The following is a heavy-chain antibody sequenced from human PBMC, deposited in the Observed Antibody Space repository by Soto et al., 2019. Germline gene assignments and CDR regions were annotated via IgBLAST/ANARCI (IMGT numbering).Heavy chain of an antibody. Sequence: PSETLSLTCAVYGGSFSGYYWSWIRQPPGKGLEWIGEINHSGSTNYNPSLKSRVTISVDTSKNQFSLKLSSVTAADTAVYYCARGVIAAAGRDLIAEPIDYWGQGTLVTVPS. CDR2: INHSGST. D-gene: IGHD6-13*01. V-gene: IGHV4-34*01. CDR3: ARGVIAAAGRDLIAEPIDY. J-gene: IGHJ4*02. CDR1: GGSFSGYY.